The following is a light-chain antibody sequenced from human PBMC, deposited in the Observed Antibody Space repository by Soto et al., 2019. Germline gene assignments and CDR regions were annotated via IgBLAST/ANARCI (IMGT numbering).Light chain of an antibody. CDR2: EVS. CDR1: SSDVGSYNL. V-gene: IGLV2-23*02. J-gene: IGLJ1*01. Sequence: QSVLTQPASVSGSPGQSITISCTGTSSDVGSYNLVSWYQQHPGKAPKLMIYEVSKRPSGVSNRFSGSKSGNTASLTISGLQAEDEADYYCAAWDDSLNGPVFGTGTKVTVL. CDR3: AAWDDSLNGPV.